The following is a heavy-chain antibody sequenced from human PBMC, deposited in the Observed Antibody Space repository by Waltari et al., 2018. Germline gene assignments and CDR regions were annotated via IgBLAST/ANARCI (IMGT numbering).Heavy chain of an antibody. D-gene: IGHD2-8*01. Sequence: EVSLVESGGDLAQPGESLRLSCAASGFSSTNYWMSWVRQVPGKGLVWVADINESGSKKYYVDSVKVRFTISRDNAKNSVYLQMNILRVEDTAVYYCARDDNINGASDAFDIWCQGTMVTVSS. CDR2: INESGSKK. CDR1: GFSSTNYW. V-gene: IGHV3-7*01. J-gene: IGHJ3*02. CDR3: ARDDNINGASDAFDI.